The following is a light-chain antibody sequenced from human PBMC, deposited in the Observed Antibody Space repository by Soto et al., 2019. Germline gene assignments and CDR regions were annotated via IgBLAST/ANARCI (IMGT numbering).Light chain of an antibody. CDR3: TSYASGSSLVV. Sequence: QSALTQPASVSGSPGQSITLSCTGTSRDIGGYDYVSWYQRHPGKAPKLIIYDVNNRPSGVSNRFSGSKSGNTASLTISGLQAEDEADYYCTSYASGSSLVVFGGGTQLTVL. CDR2: DVN. J-gene: IGLJ2*01. CDR1: SRDIGGYDY. V-gene: IGLV2-14*01.